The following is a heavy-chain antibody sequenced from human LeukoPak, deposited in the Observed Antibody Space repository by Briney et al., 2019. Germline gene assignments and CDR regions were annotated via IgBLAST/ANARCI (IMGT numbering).Heavy chain of an antibody. V-gene: IGHV1-2*02. CDR3: ARDISYDFWSGYQDQTYWFDP. J-gene: IGHJ5*02. CDR2: INPNSGGT. Sequence: GASVKVSCKASGYTLTGYYMHWVRQAPGQGLEWMGWINPNSGGTNYAQKFQGRVTMTRDTSISTAYMELSRLRSGDTAVYYCARDISYDFWSGYQDQTYWFDPWGQGTLVTVSS. D-gene: IGHD3-3*01. CDR1: GYTLTGYY.